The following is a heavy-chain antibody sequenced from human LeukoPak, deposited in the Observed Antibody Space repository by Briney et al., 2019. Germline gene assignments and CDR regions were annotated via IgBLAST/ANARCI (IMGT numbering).Heavy chain of an antibody. D-gene: IGHD2-2*01. CDR2: IYYSGST. J-gene: IGHJ5*02. V-gene: IGHV4-59*11. Sequence: SDTLSLTCTVYGGSISSHYWSWIRQPPGKGLEWIGYIYYSGSTNYNPSLKSRVTISVDTSKNQFSLKLSSVTAADTAVYYCARDQAGPCSSTSCYAYNWFDPWGQGTLVTVSS. CDR1: GGSISSHY. CDR3: ARDQAGPCSSTSCYAYNWFDP.